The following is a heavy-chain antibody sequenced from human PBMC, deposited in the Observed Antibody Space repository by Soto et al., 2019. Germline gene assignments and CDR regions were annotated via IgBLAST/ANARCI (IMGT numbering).Heavy chain of an antibody. CDR1: GGTFSSYT. Sequence: QVQLVQSGAEVKKPGSSVKVSCKASGGTFSSYTISWVRQTPGQGLEWMGRIIPILGRANYAQKFQGRVTVTGDKSTSTAYMELSRLRSEDTAVYYCARLYSGYELRDYWGQGTLVTVSS. CDR3: ARLYSGYELRDY. CDR2: IIPILGRA. V-gene: IGHV1-69*02. J-gene: IGHJ4*02. D-gene: IGHD5-12*01.